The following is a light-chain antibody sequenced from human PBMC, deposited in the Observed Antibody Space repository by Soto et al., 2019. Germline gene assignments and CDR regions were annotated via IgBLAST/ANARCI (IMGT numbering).Light chain of an antibody. CDR3: QQYGSSPYT. J-gene: IGKJ2*01. V-gene: IGKV3-20*01. CDR1: ESVSSSY. Sequence: EIVLTQSPGTLSLSPGERATLSCRASESVSSSYLAWYQQKPGQAPRLLISGASSRATGIPDRFSGSGSGTDFTLTISRLEPEDFAVYYCQQYGSSPYTLGQGTKLEIK. CDR2: GAS.